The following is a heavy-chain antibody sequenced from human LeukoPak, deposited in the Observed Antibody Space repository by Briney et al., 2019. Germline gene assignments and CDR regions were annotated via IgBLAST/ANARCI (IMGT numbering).Heavy chain of an antibody. D-gene: IGHD6-13*01. Sequence: SQTLSLTCAISGDSVSSNSAAWSWIRQSPSRGLEWLGRTYYRSKWYNDHAVSVKSRITINPDTSKNHFSLQLNSVTPEDTAVYYCARAPGSSWAAFGMDVWGQGTTVTVSS. J-gene: IGHJ6*02. V-gene: IGHV6-1*01. CDR2: TYYRSKWYN. CDR3: ARAPGSSWAAFGMDV. CDR1: GDSVSSNSAA.